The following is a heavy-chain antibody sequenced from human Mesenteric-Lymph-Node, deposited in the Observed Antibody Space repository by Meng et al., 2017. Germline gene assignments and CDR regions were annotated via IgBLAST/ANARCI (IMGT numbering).Heavy chain of an antibody. CDR2: IYHSGST. CDR1: GGSLSSRNW. V-gene: IGHV4-4*02. D-gene: IGHD2-21*02. J-gene: IGHJ4*02. CDR3: ARVGAYCGGDCYHPR. Sequence: GRVWGSGPGRVKPSGTLSLPCAVSGGSLSSRNWWSWVRQPPGKGLEWIGEIYHSGSTNYNPSLKSRVTISVDESKNQFSLRLSSVTAADTAVYYCARVGAYCGGDCYHPRWGQGTLVTVSS.